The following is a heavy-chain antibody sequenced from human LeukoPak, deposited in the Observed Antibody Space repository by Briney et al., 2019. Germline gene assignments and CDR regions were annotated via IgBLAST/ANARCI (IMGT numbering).Heavy chain of an antibody. Sequence: GASVKASCKVSGYTLTELSMHWVRQAPGKGLEWMGGFDPEDGETIYAQKFQGRVTMTEDTSTDTAYMELSSLRSEDTAVYYCATNYPHCSSTSCTAFDYWGQGTLVTVSS. CDR1: GYTLTELS. CDR3: ATNYPHCSSTSCTAFDY. CDR2: FDPEDGET. V-gene: IGHV1-24*01. J-gene: IGHJ4*02. D-gene: IGHD2-2*01.